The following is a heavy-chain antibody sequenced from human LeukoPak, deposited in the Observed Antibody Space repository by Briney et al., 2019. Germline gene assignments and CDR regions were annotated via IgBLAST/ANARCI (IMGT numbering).Heavy chain of an antibody. J-gene: IGHJ4*02. Sequence: GESLKISCKGSGYSFTSYWIGWVRQMPGKGLGWMGIIYPGDSDTGYSPSFQGQVTISADKSISTAYLQWSSLKASDTAMYYCARVGPHYYDSSGPFDYWGQGTLVTVSS. V-gene: IGHV5-51*01. CDR1: GYSFTSYW. CDR2: IYPGDSDT. D-gene: IGHD3-22*01. CDR3: ARVGPHYYDSSGPFDY.